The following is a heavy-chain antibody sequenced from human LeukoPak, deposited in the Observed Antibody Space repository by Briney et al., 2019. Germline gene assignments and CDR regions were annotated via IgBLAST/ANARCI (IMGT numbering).Heavy chain of an antibody. Sequence: GSLRLSCAASGFTLTSYSTNCVRPAPEKGLEWVSSILLIRSHTYYADSVKGRFTISRDNAKNSLYLQMNSLRAEDTAVYYCARDQMGKWELQNKYYFDYWGQGTLVTVSS. J-gene: IGHJ4*02. D-gene: IGHD1-26*01. CDR2: ILLIRSHT. CDR1: GFTLTSYS. CDR3: ARDQMGKWELQNKYYFDY. V-gene: IGHV3-21*01.